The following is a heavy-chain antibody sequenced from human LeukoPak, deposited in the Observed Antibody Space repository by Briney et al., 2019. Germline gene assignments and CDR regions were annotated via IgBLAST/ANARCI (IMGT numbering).Heavy chain of an antibody. D-gene: IGHD2-21*01. CDR3: AREFSVVGNFDY. CDR1: RFIFCDHT. V-gene: IGHV3-21*01. CDR2: ISRRSDYI. J-gene: IGHJ4*02. Sequence: GGSLRLSCAVSRFIFCDHTMNWVRQAPGKGLEWVSSISRRSDYIYYADSVKGRFTISRDNAKTSLYLQMNSLRVEDTAVYYCAREFSVVGNFDYWGQGTLVTVSS.